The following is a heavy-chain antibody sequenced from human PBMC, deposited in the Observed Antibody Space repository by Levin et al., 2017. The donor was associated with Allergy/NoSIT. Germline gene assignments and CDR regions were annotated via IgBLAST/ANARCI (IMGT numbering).Heavy chain of an antibody. CDR2: IYYSGST. V-gene: IGHV4-61*01. D-gene: IGHD5-18*01. CDR3: ARDPRGYSYGYPYYYYYGMDV. CDR1: GGSVSSGSYY. Sequence: SETLSLTCTVSGGSVSSGSYYWSWIRQPPGKGLEWIGYIYYSGSTNYNPSLKSRVTISVDTSKNQFSLKLSSVTAADTAVYYCARDPRGYSYGYPYYYYYGMDVWGQGTTVTVSS. J-gene: IGHJ6*02.